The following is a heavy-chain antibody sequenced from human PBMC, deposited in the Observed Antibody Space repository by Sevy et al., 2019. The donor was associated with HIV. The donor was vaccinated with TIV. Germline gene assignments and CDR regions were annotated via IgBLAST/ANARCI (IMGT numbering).Heavy chain of an antibody. J-gene: IGHJ4*02. Sequence: SETLSLTCTVSGGSITSLYWNWIRLPPVKGLEWIANVYYNGHINYNPSLNSRVTLSLDTSKNQFSLRLSSVTAADTAMYYCAGENAWGRGYSWGQGTLVTVSS. D-gene: IGHD1-26*01. CDR1: GGSITSLY. CDR3: AGENAWGRGYS. V-gene: IGHV4-59*08. CDR2: VYYNGHI.